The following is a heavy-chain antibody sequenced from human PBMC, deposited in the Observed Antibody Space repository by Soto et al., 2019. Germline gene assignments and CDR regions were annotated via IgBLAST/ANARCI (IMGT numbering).Heavy chain of an antibody. CDR3: AKRPLTAAGFEY. CDR2: ITGSGGGT. CDR1: GFTFSNYA. Sequence: EVQLLESGGGLVQPGGSLRLSCAASGFTFSNYAMTWVRQAPGKGLEWVSVITGSGGGTYFVDSVKGRFTISRDNSKTTVYLPMNSLRAEDTAVYYCAKRPLTAAGFEYWGQGTLVTVSS. D-gene: IGHD6-13*01. V-gene: IGHV3-23*01. J-gene: IGHJ4*02.